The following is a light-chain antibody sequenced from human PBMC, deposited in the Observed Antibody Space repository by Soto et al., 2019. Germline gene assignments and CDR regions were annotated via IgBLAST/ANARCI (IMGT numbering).Light chain of an antibody. V-gene: IGLV2-14*01. J-gene: IGLJ2*01. CDR3: SSYTSRSTDVV. Sequence: QSALTQPASVSGSPGQSITISCTGTSSDVGGYNYVSWYQQHPGKAPKLMIYDVSNRPSGVSNRFSGSKSGNTASLIISGLQAEDEADYYCSSYTSRSTDVVFGGGTQLTVL. CDR2: DVS. CDR1: SSDVGGYNY.